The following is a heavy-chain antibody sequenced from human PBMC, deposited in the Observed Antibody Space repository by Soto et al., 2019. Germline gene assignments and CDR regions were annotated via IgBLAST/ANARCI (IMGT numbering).Heavy chain of an antibody. V-gene: IGHV4-34*01. J-gene: IGHJ5*02. Sequence: TSGTLSLTCAVYGGSFSGYYWSWIRQPPGKGLEWIGEINHSGSTNYNPSLKSRVTISVDTSKNQFSLKLSSVTAADTAVYYCARGFSSSWLKHDWFAPVARDPWSP. CDR1: GGSFSGYY. CDR2: INHSGST. CDR3: ARGFSSSWLKHDWFAP. D-gene: IGHD6-13*01.